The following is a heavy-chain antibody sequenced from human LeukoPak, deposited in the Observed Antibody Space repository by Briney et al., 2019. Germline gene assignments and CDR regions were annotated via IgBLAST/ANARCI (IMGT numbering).Heavy chain of an antibody. J-gene: IGHJ4*02. V-gene: IGHV3-23*01. CDR3: AKQSAGSAAWYSLHYDF. Sequence: GGSLRLSCAASGFTLSSYAMTWVRQAPGRGLEWVSRVDGGGGGTYYADSVKGRFTISRDNSKDTLYLQMNGLRAEDTAVYFCAKQSAGSAAWYSLHYDFWGQGTLVTVSS. D-gene: IGHD6-13*01. CDR1: GFTLSSYA. CDR2: VDGGGGGT.